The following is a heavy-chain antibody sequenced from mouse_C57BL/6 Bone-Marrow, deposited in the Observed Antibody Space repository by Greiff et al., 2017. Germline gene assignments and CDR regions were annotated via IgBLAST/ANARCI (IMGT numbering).Heavy chain of an antibody. V-gene: IGHV1-81*01. J-gene: IGHJ2*01. CDR2: IYPRSGNT. CDR3: ARYGSSGYFDY. Sequence: QVQLQQSGAELARPGASVKLSCKASGYTFTSYGISWVKQRTGQGLEWIGEIYPRSGNTYYNEKFKGKATLTADKSSSPAYMELRSLTSEDSAVYFCARYGSSGYFDYWGQGTTLTVSS. CDR1: GYTFTSYG. D-gene: IGHD1-1*01.